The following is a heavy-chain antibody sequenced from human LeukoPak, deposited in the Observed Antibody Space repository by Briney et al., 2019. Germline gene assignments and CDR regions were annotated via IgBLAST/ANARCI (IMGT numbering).Heavy chain of an antibody. D-gene: IGHD5-18*01. V-gene: IGHV4-59*11. CDR1: GGSISSHY. CDR2: IYYSGST. CDR3: ARESYSYGPRVEYYMDV. Sequence: SETLSLTCTVSGGSISSHYWSWIRQPPGKGLEWIGYIYYSGSTNYNPSLKSRVTISVDTSKNQFSLKLSSVTAADTAVYHCARESYSYGPRVEYYMDVWGKGTTVTVS. J-gene: IGHJ6*03.